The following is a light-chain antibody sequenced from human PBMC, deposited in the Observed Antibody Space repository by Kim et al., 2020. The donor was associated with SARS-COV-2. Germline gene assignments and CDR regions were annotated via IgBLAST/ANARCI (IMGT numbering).Light chain of an antibody. CDR3: QQSSNWPYT. J-gene: IGKJ2*01. Sequence: EIVMTQSPAILSVSPGERATLSCRASQSINTNLAWYQQKLGQAPRLLMYGAFSRAPGIPARFSGLGSGTEFTLTISSLQSEDFAVYYCQQSSNWPYTFGQGTKLEI. CDR1: QSINTN. CDR2: GAF. V-gene: IGKV3-15*01.